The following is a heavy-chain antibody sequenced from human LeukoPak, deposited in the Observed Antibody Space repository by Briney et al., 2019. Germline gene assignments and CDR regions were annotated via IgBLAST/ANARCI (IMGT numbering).Heavy chain of an antibody. CDR1: GFTFSDYY. V-gene: IGHV3-11*06. J-gene: IGHJ3*02. CDR3: ARDTPSDAFDI. CDR2: ISSSSSYT. Sequence: NPGGSLRLSCAASGFTFSDYYMSWIRQAPGKGLEWVSYISSSSSYTNYADSVKGRFTISRDNAKNSLYLQMNSLRAEDTAVYYCARDTPSDAFDIWGQGTMVTVSS. D-gene: IGHD2-15*01.